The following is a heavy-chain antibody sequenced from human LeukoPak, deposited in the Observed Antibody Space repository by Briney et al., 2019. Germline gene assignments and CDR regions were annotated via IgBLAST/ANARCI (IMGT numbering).Heavy chain of an antibody. CDR3: ARAPIVVVPAAMRDDAFDI. Sequence: SQTLSLTCTVSGGSISSGGYYWSWIRQHPGKGLEWIGYIYYSGSTYYNPSLKSRVTISVDTSKNEFSLKLSSVTAADTAVYYCARAPIVVVPAAMRDDAFDIWGQGAMVTVSS. D-gene: IGHD2-2*01. J-gene: IGHJ3*02. CDR2: IYYSGST. CDR1: GGSISSGGYY. V-gene: IGHV4-31*03.